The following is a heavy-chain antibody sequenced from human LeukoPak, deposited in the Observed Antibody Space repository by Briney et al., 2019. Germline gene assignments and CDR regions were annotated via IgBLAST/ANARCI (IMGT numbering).Heavy chain of an antibody. CDR3: AREGRYRYGYNEYHSYMDI. J-gene: IGHJ6*03. D-gene: IGHD5-24*01. Sequence: SETLSLTCTVSGGSLSTYYWNWIRQPPGKGLEWIGYIYYSGSTNYNPSLKSRVTISVDTSKNQFSLKLSSVTAAETAVYYCAREGRYRYGYNEYHSYMDIWGKGTTVTVSS. V-gene: IGHV4-59*01. CDR2: IYYSGST. CDR1: GGSLSTYY.